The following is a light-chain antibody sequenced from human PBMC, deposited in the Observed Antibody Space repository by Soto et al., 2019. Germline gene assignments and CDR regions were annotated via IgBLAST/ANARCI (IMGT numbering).Light chain of an antibody. CDR1: QTINGNY. CDR3: YQHVNSVYI. J-gene: IGKJ2*01. CDR2: GAS. V-gene: IGKV3-20*01. Sequence: ESVLTQSPGTLSLSPGERATLSCRASQTINGNYLACYQQKPGQAPRLLIYGASKRATGVPDRCSGSYSGTDFSLTITRLEPADFAVYYCYQHVNSVYIFGQGTRLDIK.